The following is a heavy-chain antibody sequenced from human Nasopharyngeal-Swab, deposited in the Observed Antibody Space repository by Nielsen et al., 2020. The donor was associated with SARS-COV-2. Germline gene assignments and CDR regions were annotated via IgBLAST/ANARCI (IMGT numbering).Heavy chain of an antibody. D-gene: IGHD3-3*01. J-gene: IGHJ6*02. CDR3: ARLGVTIFGVVPGGMDV. CDR2: IHYSGGP. CDR1: GGSISSYY. V-gene: IGHV4-59*08. Sequence: SDTLSLTCTVSGGSISSYYWTWIRHSPPQGLEWIGYIHYSGGPTYNPSLKSRVTISLDTSRRQFSLRLRSVTAADTAVYYCARLGVTIFGVVPGGMDVWGQGTTVTVSS.